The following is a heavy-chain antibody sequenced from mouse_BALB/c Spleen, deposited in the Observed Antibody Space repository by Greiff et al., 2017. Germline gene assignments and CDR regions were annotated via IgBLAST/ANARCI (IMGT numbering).Heavy chain of an antibody. CDR2: INPGSGGT. Sequence: VQGVESGAELVRPGTSVKVSCKASGYAFTNYLIAWVKQRPGQGLEWIGVINPGSGGTNYNEKFKGKATLTADKSSSTAYMQLSSLTSDDSAVYFCARYTGTGYFDVWGAGTTVTVAS. D-gene: IGHD4-1*01. CDR1: GYAFTNYL. V-gene: IGHV1-54*01. J-gene: IGHJ1*01. CDR3: ARYTGTGYFDV.